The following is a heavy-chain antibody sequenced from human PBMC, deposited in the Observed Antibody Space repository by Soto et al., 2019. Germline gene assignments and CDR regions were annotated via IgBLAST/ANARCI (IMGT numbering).Heavy chain of an antibody. J-gene: IGHJ4*02. CDR2: VYNDGSA. V-gene: IGHV4-4*02. CDR3: ARLVYDSRLNYLYFDH. CDR1: GVSVSSGNW. Sequence: PSETLSLTCDVSGVSVSSGNWWSWVRQPPGKGLEWIAEVYNDGSANDHPSLESRATISVDRSKNQFSLRLSSVTAADTGKYYCARLVYDSRLNYLYFDHWGQGTLVTVSS. D-gene: IGHD3-22*01.